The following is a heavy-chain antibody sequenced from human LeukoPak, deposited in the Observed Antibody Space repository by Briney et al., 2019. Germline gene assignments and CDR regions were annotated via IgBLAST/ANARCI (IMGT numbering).Heavy chain of an antibody. Sequence: PSETLSLTCAVNGGSFSDYYWSWIRQPPGRGLEWIGEINHSGSTNYNPSLKSRVTISVDTSKNQFSLKLSSVTAADTAVYYCARSSGALDCWGQGTLVTVSS. CDR2: INHSGST. CDR3: ARSSGALDC. J-gene: IGHJ4*02. CDR1: GGSFSDYY. D-gene: IGHD3-10*01. V-gene: IGHV4-34*01.